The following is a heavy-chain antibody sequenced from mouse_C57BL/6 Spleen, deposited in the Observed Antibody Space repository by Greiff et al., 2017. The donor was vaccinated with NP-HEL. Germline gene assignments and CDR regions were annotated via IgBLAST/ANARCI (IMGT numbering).Heavy chain of an antibody. J-gene: IGHJ1*03. D-gene: IGHD2-4*01. CDR1: GYAFSSSW. CDR3: ARPIYYDYDINFDV. V-gene: IGHV1-82*01. Sequence: QVQLKESGPELVKPGASVKISCKASGYAFSSSWMNWVKQRPGKGLEWIGRIYPGDGDTNYNGKFKGKATLTADKSSSTAYMQLSSLTSEDSAVYFCARPIYYDYDINFDVWGTGTTVTVSS. CDR2: IYPGDGDT.